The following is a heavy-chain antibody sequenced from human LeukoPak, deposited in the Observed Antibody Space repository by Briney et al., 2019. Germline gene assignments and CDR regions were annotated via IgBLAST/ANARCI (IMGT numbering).Heavy chain of an antibody. V-gene: IGHV4-34*01. CDR1: GGSFSGCY. J-gene: IGHJ4*02. CDR2: INHSGST. D-gene: IGHD6-13*01. Sequence: SETLSLTCAVYGGSFSGCYWSWIRQPPGKGLEWIGEINHSGSTNYNPSLKSRVTISVDTSKNQFSLKLSSVTAADTAVYYCARGSGSSWYVYWGQGTLVTVSS. CDR3: ARGSGSSWYVY.